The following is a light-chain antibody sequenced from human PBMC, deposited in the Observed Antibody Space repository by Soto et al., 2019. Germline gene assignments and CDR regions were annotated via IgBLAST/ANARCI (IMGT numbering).Light chain of an antibody. CDR3: QTWGTGSGV. V-gene: IGLV4-69*01. CDR1: SGHSSYA. CDR2: LNSDGSH. J-gene: IGLJ2*01. Sequence: QTVVTQPPSASASLGASVKLTCTLSSGHSSYAIAWHQQQPEKGPRYLMKLNSDGSHSKGDGIPDRFSGSSSGAERYLTISSLQSEDEADYYCQTWGTGSGVFGGGTKLTVL.